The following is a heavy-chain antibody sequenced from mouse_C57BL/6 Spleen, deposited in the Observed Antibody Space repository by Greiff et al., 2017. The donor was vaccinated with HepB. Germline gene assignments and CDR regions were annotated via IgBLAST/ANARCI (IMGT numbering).Heavy chain of an antibody. Sequence: QVQLQQPGAELVKPGASVKLSCKASGYTFTSYWMQWVKQRPGQGLEWIGEIDPSDSYTNYNQKFKGKATLTVDTSSSTAYMQLSSLTSEDSAVYYCASLHYYGSSSNVWGTGTTVTVSS. CDR3: ASLHYYGSSSNV. CDR2: IDPSDSYT. D-gene: IGHD1-1*01. V-gene: IGHV1-50*01. CDR1: GYTFTSYW. J-gene: IGHJ1*03.